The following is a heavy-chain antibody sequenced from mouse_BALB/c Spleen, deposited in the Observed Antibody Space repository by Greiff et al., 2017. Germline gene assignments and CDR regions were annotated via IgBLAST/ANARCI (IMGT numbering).Heavy chain of an antibody. CDR2: ISSGGGST. V-gene: IGHV5-12-1*01. J-gene: IGHJ3*01. CDR3: ARENGSWFAY. CDR1: GFAFSSYD. Sequence: EVNVVESGGGLVKPGGSLKLSCAASGFAFSSYDMSWVRQTPEKRLEWVAYISSGGGSTYYPDTVKGRFTISRDNAKNTLYLQMSSLKSEDTAMYYCARENGSWFAYWGQGTLVTVSA.